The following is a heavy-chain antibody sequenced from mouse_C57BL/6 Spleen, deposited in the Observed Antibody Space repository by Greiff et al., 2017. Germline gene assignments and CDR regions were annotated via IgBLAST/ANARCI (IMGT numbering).Heavy chain of an antibody. J-gene: IGHJ2*01. CDR3: ARALVGY. V-gene: IGHV1-50*01. Sequence: QVQLKQPGAELVKPGASVKLSCKASGYTFTSYWMQWVKQRPGQGLEWIGEIDPSDSYTNYNQKFKGKATLTVDTSSSTAYMQLSSLTSEDSAVYYCARALVGYWGQGTTLTVSS. CDR2: IDPSDSYT. CDR1: GYTFTSYW.